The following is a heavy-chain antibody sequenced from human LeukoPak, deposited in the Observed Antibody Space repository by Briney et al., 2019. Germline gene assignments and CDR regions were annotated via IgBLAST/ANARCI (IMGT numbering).Heavy chain of an antibody. CDR1: GGTFSSYA. CDR3: ARYNSNYFHWFDP. CDR2: IIPIFGTA. V-gene: IGHV1-69*05. Sequence: SVKVSCKAPGGTFSSYAISWVRQAPGQGLEWMGGIIPIFGTANYAQKFQGRVTITTDESTSTAYMELSSLRSEDTAVYYCARYNSNYFHWFDPWGQGTLVTVSS. D-gene: IGHD1-7*01. J-gene: IGHJ5*02.